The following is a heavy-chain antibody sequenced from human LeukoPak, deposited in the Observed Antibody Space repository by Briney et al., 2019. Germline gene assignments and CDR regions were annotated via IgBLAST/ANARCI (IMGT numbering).Heavy chain of an antibody. CDR1: GFTFSSYA. Sequence: PGGSLRLSCAASGFTFSSYAMHWVRQAPGKGLEWVAVISYDGSNKYYADSVKGRFTISRDNSKNTLYLQMNSLRAEDTAVYYCGRVRAVAGFVDYWGQGTLVNVSS. CDR3: GRVRAVAGFVDY. V-gene: IGHV3-30*04. D-gene: IGHD6-19*01. CDR2: ISYDGSNK. J-gene: IGHJ4*02.